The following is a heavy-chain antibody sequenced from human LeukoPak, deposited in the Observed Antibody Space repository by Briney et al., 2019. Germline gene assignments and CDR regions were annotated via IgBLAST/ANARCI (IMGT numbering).Heavy chain of an antibody. V-gene: IGHV4-59*01. CDR1: GSSISSYY. CDR2: IYYSGST. CDR3: ARAYYYGSGSYQPIDP. J-gene: IGHJ5*02. Sequence: SETLSLTCTVSGSSISSYYWSWIRQPPGKGLEWVGYIYYSGSTNYNPSLKSRDTISVDTSKNQFSLKLSSVTAADTAVYYCARAYYYGSGSYQPIDPWGQGTLVTVSS. D-gene: IGHD3-10*01.